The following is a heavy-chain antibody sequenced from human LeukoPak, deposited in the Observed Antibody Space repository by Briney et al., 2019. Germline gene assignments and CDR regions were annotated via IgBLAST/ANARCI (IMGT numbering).Heavy chain of an antibody. CDR3: TTYTMGAFDS. J-gene: IGHJ4*02. Sequence: GGSLRLSCAASGFTFSTYSMNWVRQAPGKGLEWVGRIKSKSDGGTTDYDAPVKGRFTISRDDSKNTVYLQMNSLKTEDTAMFYCTTYTMGAFDSWGQGTLVTVSS. CDR1: GFTFSTYS. CDR2: IKSKSDGGTT. V-gene: IGHV3-15*01. D-gene: IGHD3-10*01.